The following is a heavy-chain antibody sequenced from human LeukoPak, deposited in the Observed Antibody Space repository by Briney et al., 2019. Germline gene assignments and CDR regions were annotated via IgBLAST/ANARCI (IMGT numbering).Heavy chain of an antibody. J-gene: IGHJ4*02. CDR1: GYTFTGYY. D-gene: IGHD2-2*01. CDR2: INPNSGGT. V-gene: IGHV1-2*06. CDR3: ARVIVVVPAARYYFDY. Sequence: ASVKVSCKASGYTFTGYYMHWVRQAHGQGLEWMGRINPNSGGTNYAQKFQGRVTMTRDTSISTAYMELSRLRSDDTAVYYCARVIVVVPAARYYFDYWGQGTLVTVSS.